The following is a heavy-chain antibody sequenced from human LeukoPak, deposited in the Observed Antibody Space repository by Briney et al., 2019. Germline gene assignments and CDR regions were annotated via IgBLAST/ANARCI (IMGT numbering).Heavy chain of an antibody. Sequence: GGSLRLFCAASGFTFSSYGMHWVRQAPGKGLEWVAVISYDGSNKYYEDSVKRRFTIYRDNSKNTLYLQMNSLRAEDTAVYYCAKDNGDYMSYYFDYWGQRTLVTVTS. D-gene: IGHD4-17*01. CDR2: ISYDGSNK. V-gene: IGHV3-30*18. CDR1: GFTFSSYG. J-gene: IGHJ4*02. CDR3: AKDNGDYMSYYFDY.